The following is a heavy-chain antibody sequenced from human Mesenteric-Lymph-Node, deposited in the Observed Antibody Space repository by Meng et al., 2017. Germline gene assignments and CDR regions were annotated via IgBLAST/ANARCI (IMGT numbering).Heavy chain of an antibody. CDR3: ARGAGSYGYWGYYYYYGMDV. J-gene: IGHJ6*02. V-gene: IGHV3-7*01. CDR1: GFTFSSYW. D-gene: IGHD5-18*01. Sequence: GESLKISCAASGFTFSSYWMSWVRQAPGKGLEWVANIKQDGSEKYYVDSVKGRFTISRDNAKNSLYLQMNSLRAEDTAVYYCARGAGSYGYWGYYYYYGMDVWGQGTTVTVSS. CDR2: IKQDGSEK.